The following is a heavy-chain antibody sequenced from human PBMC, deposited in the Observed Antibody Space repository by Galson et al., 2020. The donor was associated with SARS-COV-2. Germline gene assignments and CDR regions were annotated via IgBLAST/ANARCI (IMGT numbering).Heavy chain of an antibody. CDR3: AREKRQSPGIAVAGTLLYYYYGMDV. Sequence: SQTLSLTCAISGDSVSSNSAAWNWIRQSPSRGLEWLGRTYYRSKWYNDYAVSVKSRITINPDTSKNQFSLQLNSVTPEDTAVYYCAREKRQSPGIAVAGTLLYYYYGMDVWGQGTTVTVSS. D-gene: IGHD6-19*01. V-gene: IGHV6-1*01. CDR1: GDSVSSNSAA. J-gene: IGHJ6*02. CDR2: TYYRSKWYN.